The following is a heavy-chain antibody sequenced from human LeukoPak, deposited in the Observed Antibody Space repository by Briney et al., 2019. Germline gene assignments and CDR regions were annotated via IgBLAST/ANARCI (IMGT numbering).Heavy chain of an antibody. CDR1: GFTFSTYG. J-gene: IGHJ4*02. V-gene: IGHV3-21*01. D-gene: IGHD3-22*01. CDR3: ARDYYDSSGAFDY. CDR2: ISSSSSYI. Sequence: GGTLRLSCAASGFTFSTYGMSWVRQAPGKGLEWVSSISSSSSYIYYADSVKGRFTISRDNAKNSLYLQMNSLRAEDTAVYYCARDYYDSSGAFDYWGQGTLVTVSS.